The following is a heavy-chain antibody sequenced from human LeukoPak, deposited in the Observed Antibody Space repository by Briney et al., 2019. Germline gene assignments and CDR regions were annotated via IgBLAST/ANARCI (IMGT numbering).Heavy chain of an antibody. CDR3: ARAPGTELIKDYYYYYMDV. Sequence: EASVKVSCKASGYTFTGYYMHWVRQAPGQGLEWMGWINPNSGGTNYAQKFRGRVTMTRDTSISTAYMELSRLRSDDTAVYYCARAPGTELIKDYYYYYMDVWGKGTTVTVSS. V-gene: IGHV1-2*02. CDR1: GYTFTGYY. CDR2: INPNSGGT. J-gene: IGHJ6*03. D-gene: IGHD1-1*01.